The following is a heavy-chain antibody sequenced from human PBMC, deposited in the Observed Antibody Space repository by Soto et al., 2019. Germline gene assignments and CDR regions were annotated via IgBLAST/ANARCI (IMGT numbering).Heavy chain of an antibody. CDR2: LVVGSGNT. D-gene: IGHD3-3*01. CDR3: AAVPVLRFLKWLPAYFDY. CDR1: GFMFTSSA. J-gene: IGHJ4*02. Sequence: SVEVSFKPSGFMFTSSAVQWVREASGQRLEWIGWLVVGSGNTHYAQQFQERVTLTRDMSTGTAYMELSSLRSEDTAVYYCAAVPVLRFLKWLPAYFDYWGQGTLVTVSS. V-gene: IGHV1-58*01.